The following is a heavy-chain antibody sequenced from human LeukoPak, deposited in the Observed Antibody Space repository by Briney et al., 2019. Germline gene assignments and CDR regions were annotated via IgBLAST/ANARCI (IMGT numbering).Heavy chain of an antibody. CDR3: ARGYCSSTSCYGGIWFDP. V-gene: IGHV4-59*01. D-gene: IGHD2-2*01. CDR1: GGSISSYY. J-gene: IGHJ5*02. CDR2: IYYSGST. Sequence: PLETLSLTCTVSGGSISSYYWSWIRQPPGKGLEWIGYIYYSGSTNYNPSLKSRVTISVDTSKNQFSLKLSSVTAADTAVYYCARGYCSSTSCYGGIWFDPWGQGTLVTVSS.